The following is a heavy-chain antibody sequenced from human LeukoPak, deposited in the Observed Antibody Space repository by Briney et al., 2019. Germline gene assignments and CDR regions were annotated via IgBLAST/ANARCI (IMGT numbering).Heavy chain of an antibody. CDR2: INHSGST. CDR3: AASSTVPFDY. D-gene: IGHD4-11*01. CDR1: GGSFSGYY. V-gene: IGHV4-34*01. Sequence: SETLSLTCAVYGGSFSGYYWSWIRQPPGKGLEWIGEINHSGSTSYNPSLKSRVTISVDTSKNQFSLKLSSVTAADTAVYYCAASSTVPFDYWGQGTLVTVSS. J-gene: IGHJ4*02.